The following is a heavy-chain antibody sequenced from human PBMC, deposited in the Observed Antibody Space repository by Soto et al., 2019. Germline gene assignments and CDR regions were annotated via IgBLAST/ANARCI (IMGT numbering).Heavy chain of an antibody. CDR1: GFTFGDYA. J-gene: IGHJ6*02. Sequence: GGSLRLSCAASGFTFGDYAVQWVRQAPGKGLEWVSGIGRNSGSIGYADSVKGRFTISRDYAKNSLYLQMNSLRAEDTPLYHCAKTHPLIAYLDLWGQGTPVTVSS. V-gene: IGHV3-9*01. CDR2: IGRNSGSI. CDR3: AKTHPLIAYLDL.